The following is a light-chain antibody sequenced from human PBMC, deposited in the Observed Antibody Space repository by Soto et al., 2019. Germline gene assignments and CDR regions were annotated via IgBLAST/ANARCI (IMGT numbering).Light chain of an antibody. Sequence: DIQMTQSPSSLSASVGDRVTISCQASQDISNYLNWYQQKPGKAPKLLITDASNLQAGVPSRFSGSGSGTHFSFTITSLQPEDFATYYCQQYENLPTFGQGTRLDIK. CDR1: QDISNY. J-gene: IGKJ5*01. CDR2: DAS. V-gene: IGKV1-33*01. CDR3: QQYENLPT.